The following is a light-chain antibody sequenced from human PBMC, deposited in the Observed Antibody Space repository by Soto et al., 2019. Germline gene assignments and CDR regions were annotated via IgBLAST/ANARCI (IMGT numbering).Light chain of an antibody. V-gene: IGLV2-11*01. CDR1: TSDVGAYNL. J-gene: IGLJ3*02. Sequence: ALTQPRSVSGSPGQSITLSCDGSTSDVGAYNLVSWYQQHPGEAPKLMIYDVIKRPSGVPYRFSGSKSGNTASLTISGLQADDEADYYCCSYAGNFIWVFGGGTKVTVL. CDR2: DVI. CDR3: CSYAGNFIWV.